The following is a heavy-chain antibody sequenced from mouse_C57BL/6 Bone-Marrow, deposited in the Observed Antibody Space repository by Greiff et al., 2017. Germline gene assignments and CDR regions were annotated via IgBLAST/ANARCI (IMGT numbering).Heavy chain of an antibody. D-gene: IGHD1-1*01. CDR2: INPSTGGT. J-gene: IGHJ1*03. CDR3: ARFDYGSSYGYWYFDV. V-gene: IGHV1-42*01. CDR1: GYSFTGYY. Sequence: VQLQQSGPELVKPGASVKISCKASGYSFTGYYMNWVKQSPEKSLEWIGEINPSTGGTTYNQKFKAKATLTVDKSSSTAYMQLKGLTSEDSAVYYCARFDYGSSYGYWYFDVWGTGTTVTVSS.